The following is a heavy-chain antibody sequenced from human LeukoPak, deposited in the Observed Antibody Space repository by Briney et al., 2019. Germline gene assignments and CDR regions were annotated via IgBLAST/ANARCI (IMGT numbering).Heavy chain of an antibody. CDR1: GFAFSSYW. CDR3: ARVVTAWSMDV. V-gene: IGHV3-7*01. J-gene: IGHJ6*03. Sequence: GGSLRLSCAASGFAFSSYWMSWFRQAPGKGLEWVANIKQDGSEKFYADSVKGRFTVSRDNAKNSLFLQMNSLRAEDTGLYYCARVVTAWSMDVWGKGTTVTVSS. CDR2: IKQDGSEK. D-gene: IGHD2-21*02.